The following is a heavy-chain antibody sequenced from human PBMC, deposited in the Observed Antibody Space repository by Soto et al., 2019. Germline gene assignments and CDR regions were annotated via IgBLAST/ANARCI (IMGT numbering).Heavy chain of an antibody. D-gene: IGHD5-12*01. CDR1: VGSISIYY. Sequence: SETLSLTCTFDVGSISIYYWSWLRHPAGKGLEWIGLIYPGGSTNYNLSLESRVTMSVDTSKNQFSLKLSSVTAADAALYYCARARGVYSGWAFDYWGQGTLVTVSS. CDR2: IYPGGST. V-gene: IGHV4-4*07. CDR3: ARARGVYSGWAFDY. J-gene: IGHJ4*02.